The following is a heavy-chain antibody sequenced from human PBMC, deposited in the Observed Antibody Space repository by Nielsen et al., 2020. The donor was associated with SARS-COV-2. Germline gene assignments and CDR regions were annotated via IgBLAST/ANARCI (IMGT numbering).Heavy chain of an antibody. CDR3: ARLLRPWYFDL. J-gene: IGHJ2*01. Sequence: GESLKISCMGSGYGFNNYWLGWVRPMPGKGLEWLGIIYPGKSETRYSSSFEGQVTISVDKSINTAYLQWISLEASDTAIYYCARLLRPWYFDLWGRGTLLIVSS. CDR2: IYPGKSET. V-gene: IGHV5-51*01. CDR1: GYGFNNYW.